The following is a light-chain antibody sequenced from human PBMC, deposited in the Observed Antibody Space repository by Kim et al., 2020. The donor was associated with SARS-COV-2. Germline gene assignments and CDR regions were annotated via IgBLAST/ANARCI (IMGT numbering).Light chain of an antibody. J-gene: IGKJ2*01. CDR3: QQYGSSPYT. CDR1: QSVSSSY. CDR2: GAS. Sequence: EIVLTQSPGTLSLSPGERATLSCRASQSVSSSYLAWYQQKPGQAPRPLMYGASSRATGIPDRFSGSGSGTDFTLIISRLEPEDFAVYYCQQYGSSPYTFGQGTKLEIK. V-gene: IGKV3-20*01.